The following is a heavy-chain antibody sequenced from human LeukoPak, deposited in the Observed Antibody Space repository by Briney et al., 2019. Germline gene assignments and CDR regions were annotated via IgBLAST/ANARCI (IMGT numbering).Heavy chain of an antibody. CDR3: ARGRTGYQLLPTKKDYSYYYMDV. Sequence: SETLSLTCAVYGGSFSGYYWSWIRQPPGKGLEWLGEINHSGSTNYNPSLKSRVTISVDTSKNQFSLKLSSVTAADTAVFYCARGRTGYQLLPTKKDYSYYYMDVWGKGTTVTVSS. CDR1: GGSFSGYY. D-gene: IGHD2-2*01. CDR2: INHSGST. V-gene: IGHV4-34*01. J-gene: IGHJ6*03.